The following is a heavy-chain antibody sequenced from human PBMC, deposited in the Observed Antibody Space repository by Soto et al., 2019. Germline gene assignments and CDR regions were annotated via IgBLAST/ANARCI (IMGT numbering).Heavy chain of an antibody. CDR3: AGSYYDSVGYYYALDY. J-gene: IGHJ4*02. Sequence: PGGSLRLSCAASGFSFSSYGMHWVRQAPGKGLEWVAIIWYDGSNKYYAESVKGRFTISRENSRNTLYLQMNGLRVEDTAVYYCAGSYYDSVGYYYALDYWGQGTPVTVSS. CDR2: IWYDGSNK. D-gene: IGHD3-22*01. V-gene: IGHV3-33*01. CDR1: GFSFSSYG.